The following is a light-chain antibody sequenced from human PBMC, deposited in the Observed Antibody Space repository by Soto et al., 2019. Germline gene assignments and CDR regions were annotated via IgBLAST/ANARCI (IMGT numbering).Light chain of an antibody. J-gene: IGLJ1*01. CDR3: ASWDHSLSGYV. Sequence: QSVLTQPPSVSAAPGQKVTISCSGTISNIGNNYVSWYQQLPGAAPTLLIYESNRRPTGIPDRFSGSKSATSATLDITGLQTGVEADYYCASWDHSLSGYVFGSETRSPS. CDR1: ISNIGNNY. V-gene: IGLV1-51*02. CDR2: ESN.